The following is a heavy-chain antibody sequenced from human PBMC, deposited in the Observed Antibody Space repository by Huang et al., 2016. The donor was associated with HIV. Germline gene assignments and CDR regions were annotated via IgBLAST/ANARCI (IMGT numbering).Heavy chain of an antibody. J-gene: IGHJ4*02. CDR3: AKESRWFSDFDH. V-gene: IGHV3-30*18. Sequence: QVHLVESGGGVVQPGGSLRLSCAASGFKLSGFGMHWVRQAPGKGLEWLAVISYDGRRQFYTDSVKGRFTISRDNSDNTLSLQMKGLRPDDTAVYYCAKESRWFSDFDHWGQGVLVSVSS. D-gene: IGHD2-15*01. CDR1: GFKLSGFG. CDR2: ISYDGRRQ.